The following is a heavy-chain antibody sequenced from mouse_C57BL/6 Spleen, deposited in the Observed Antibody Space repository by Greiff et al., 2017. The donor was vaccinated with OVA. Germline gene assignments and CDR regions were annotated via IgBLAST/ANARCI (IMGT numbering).Heavy chain of an antibody. CDR2: IDPENGDT. CDR3: TTSNYFDY. V-gene: IGHV14-4*01. J-gene: IGHJ2*01. Sequence: EVQLQQSGAELVRPGASVKLSCTASGFNIKDDYMHWVKQRPEQGLEWIGWIDPENGDTEYASKFQGKATITADTSSNIAYLQLSSLTSEDTAVYYCTTSNYFDYWGQGTTLTVSS. CDR1: GFNIKDDY.